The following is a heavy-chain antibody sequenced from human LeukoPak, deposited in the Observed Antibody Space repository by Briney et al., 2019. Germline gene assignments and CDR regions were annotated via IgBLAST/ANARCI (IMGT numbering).Heavy chain of an antibody. CDR3: AKDPSPYSSSWSTFDY. CDR2: ISASGGST. D-gene: IGHD6-13*01. V-gene: IGHV3-23*01. Sequence: PGGSLRLSCAASGFTFSSYAMSWVRQAPGKGLEWVSAISASGGSTYYADSVKGRFTISRDNSKNTLYLQMNSLRAEDTAVYYCAKDPSPYSSSWSTFDYWGQGTLVTVSS. J-gene: IGHJ4*02. CDR1: GFTFSSYA.